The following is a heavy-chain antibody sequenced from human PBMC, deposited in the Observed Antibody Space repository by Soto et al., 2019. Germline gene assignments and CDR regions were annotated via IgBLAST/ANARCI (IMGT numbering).Heavy chain of an antibody. CDR3: ASLGAISIAAAGHLPVDY. J-gene: IGHJ4*02. CDR1: GGSISSGGYY. CDR2: IYYSGST. D-gene: IGHD6-13*01. V-gene: IGHV4-31*03. Sequence: QVQLQESGPGLVKPSQTLSLTCTVSGGSISSGGYYWSWIRQHPGKGLEWIGYIYYSGSTYYNPSLKSRVTISVDTSKNQFSLKLSSVPAADTAVYYCASLGAISIAAAGHLPVDYWGQGTLVTVSS.